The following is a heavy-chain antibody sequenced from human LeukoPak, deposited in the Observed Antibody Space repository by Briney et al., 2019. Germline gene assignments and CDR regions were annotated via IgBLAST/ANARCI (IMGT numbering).Heavy chain of an antibody. V-gene: IGHV3-30*04. D-gene: IGHD5-18*01. CDR2: ISYDGSNK. CDR1: GFTFSSYA. J-gene: IGHJ6*03. CDR3: ARDHPPDTAQPNEAYYYYYYMDV. Sequence: PGGSLRLSCAASGFTFSSYAMHWVRQAPGKGLEWVAVISYDGSNKYYADSVKGRFTISRDNSKNTLYLQMNSLRAEDTAVYYCARDHPPDTAQPNEAYYYYYYMDVWGKGTTVTVSS.